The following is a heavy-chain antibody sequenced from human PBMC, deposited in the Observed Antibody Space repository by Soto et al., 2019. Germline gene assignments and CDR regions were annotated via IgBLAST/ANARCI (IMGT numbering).Heavy chain of an antibody. Sequence: GGSLRLSCAASGFTFSSYSMNWVRQAPGKGLEWVSSISSSSSYIYYADSVKGRFTISRDNAKNSLYLQMNSLRAEDTAVYYWARDELTYYYYGMDVWGQGTTVTVSS. CDR1: GFTFSSYS. CDR3: ARDELTYYYYGMDV. V-gene: IGHV3-21*01. D-gene: IGHD1-26*01. J-gene: IGHJ6*02. CDR2: ISSSSSYI.